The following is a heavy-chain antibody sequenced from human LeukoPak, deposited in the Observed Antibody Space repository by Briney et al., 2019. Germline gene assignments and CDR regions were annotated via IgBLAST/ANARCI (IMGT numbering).Heavy chain of an antibody. CDR2: ISSSGSTI. Sequence: SXIRQAPXKXLEWVXYISSSGSTIYYADSVKGRFTISRDNAKNSLYLQMNSLRAEDTAVYYCAREDGYSYGLGYFDYWGQGTLVTVSS. D-gene: IGHD5-18*01. V-gene: IGHV3-11*01. J-gene: IGHJ4*02. CDR3: AREDGYSYGLGYFDY.